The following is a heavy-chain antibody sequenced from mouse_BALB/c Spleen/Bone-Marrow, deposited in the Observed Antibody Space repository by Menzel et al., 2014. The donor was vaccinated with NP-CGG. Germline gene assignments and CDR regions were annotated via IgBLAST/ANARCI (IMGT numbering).Heavy chain of an antibody. Sequence: EVNVVESGGGLVQPGGSLKLSCAASGFTFSSYTMSWVRLTPETRLEGVAYISNGGGITYYSDTVKGRFTISRDNAKNTLYLQMNSLKSEDPAMYYCARHSGSGVFYFDYWGQGTTLTVSS. CDR1: GFTFSSYT. CDR2: ISNGGGIT. V-gene: IGHV5-12-2*01. D-gene: IGHD1-1*01. J-gene: IGHJ2*01. CDR3: ARHSGSGVFYFDY.